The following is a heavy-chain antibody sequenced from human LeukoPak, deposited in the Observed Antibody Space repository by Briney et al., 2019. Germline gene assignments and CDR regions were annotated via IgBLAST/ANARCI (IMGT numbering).Heavy chain of an antibody. D-gene: IGHD2-2*01. CDR3: ARVYLGAFDI. V-gene: IGHV3-7*01. CDR1: GFTFSSYW. CDR2: IKEDGSEK. J-gene: IGHJ3*02. Sequence: GGSLRLSCAVSGFTFSSYWMSWVRQAPGKGLEWVANIKEDGSEKYYVDSVKGRFIISRDNAKNSLYLQMNSLRAEDTAVYYCARVYLGAFDIWGQGTMVTVSS.